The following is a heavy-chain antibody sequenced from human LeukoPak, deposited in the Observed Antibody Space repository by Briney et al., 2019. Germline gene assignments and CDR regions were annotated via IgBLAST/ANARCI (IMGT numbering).Heavy chain of an antibody. V-gene: IGHV1-2*02. CDR1: GYTFTGYY. CDR3: ARDALYCSSTSCQSNWFDP. J-gene: IGHJ5*02. Sequence: ASVKVSCKASGYTFTGYYMHWVRQAPGQGLEWMGWINPNSGGTNYAQKLQGRVTMTTDTSTSTAYMELRRLRSDDTAVYYCARDALYCSSTSCQSNWFDPWGQGTLVTVSS. D-gene: IGHD2-2*01. CDR2: INPNSGGT.